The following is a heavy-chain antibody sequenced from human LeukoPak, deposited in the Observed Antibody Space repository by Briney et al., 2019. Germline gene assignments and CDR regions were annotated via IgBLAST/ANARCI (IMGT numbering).Heavy chain of an antibody. J-gene: IGHJ4*02. CDR3: ARDPLTSSWSFFDY. CDR2: IYYSGST. V-gene: IGHV4-39*07. Sequence: PSETLSLTCTVSGGSTSSHSFYWGWIRQPPGKGLEWIGSIYYSGSTYYNPSLKSRVTISVDTPKNQFSLKLSSVTAADTAVYYCARDPLTSSWSFFDYWGQGTLVTVSS. D-gene: IGHD6-13*01. CDR1: GGSTSSHSFY.